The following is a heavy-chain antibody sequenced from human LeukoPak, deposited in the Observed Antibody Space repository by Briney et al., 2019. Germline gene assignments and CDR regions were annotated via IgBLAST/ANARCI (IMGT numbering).Heavy chain of an antibody. CDR3: ARDLDPGRYFDWFPFDY. V-gene: IGHV3-33*08. Sequence: GGSLRLSCAASGFTFSSYGMHWVHQAPGKGLEWVAVIWYDGSNKYYADSVKGRFTISRDNSKNTLYLQMNSLRAEDTAVYYCARDLDPGRYFDWFPFDYWGQGTLVTVSS. CDR2: IWYDGSNK. D-gene: IGHD3-9*01. J-gene: IGHJ4*02. CDR1: GFTFSSYG.